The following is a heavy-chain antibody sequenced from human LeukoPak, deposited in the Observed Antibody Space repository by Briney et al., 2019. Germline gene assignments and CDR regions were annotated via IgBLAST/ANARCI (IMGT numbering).Heavy chain of an antibody. CDR3: ARAPGGRGRFDY. J-gene: IGHJ4*02. V-gene: IGHV4-34*01. Sequence: PSETLSLTCAVYGGSFSGYYWSWIRQPPGKGLEWVGEINHSGSTNYNPSLKRRGNISVDTSKNQFSLKLSSVTAADTAVYYCARAPGGRGRFDYWGQGTLVTVSS. CDR1: GGSFSGYY. CDR2: INHSGST. D-gene: IGHD3-16*01.